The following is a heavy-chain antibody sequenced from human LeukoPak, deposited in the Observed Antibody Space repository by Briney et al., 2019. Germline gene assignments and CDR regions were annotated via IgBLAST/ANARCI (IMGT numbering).Heavy chain of an antibody. V-gene: IGHV3-21*05. Sequence: PGGSLRLSCAASGFTFSSYSMNWVRQAPGKGLEWLSFISGSGTFIYYADSVRGRFTISRDNAKNTLFLQLNNLRAEDTAVYYCVRDVWGDRDSYFDCWGQGTLVTVSS. D-gene: IGHD2-21*01. CDR3: VRDVWGDRDSYFDC. CDR1: GFTFSSYS. CDR2: ISGSGTFI. J-gene: IGHJ4*02.